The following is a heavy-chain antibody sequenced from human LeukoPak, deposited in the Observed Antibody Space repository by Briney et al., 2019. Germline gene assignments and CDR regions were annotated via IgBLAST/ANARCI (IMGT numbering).Heavy chain of an antibody. CDR1: GGSISGSSYY. J-gene: IGHJ3*02. V-gene: IGHV4-39*01. CDR3: ARQRSGSVRNAFDI. CDR2: IYYSGST. Sequence: SETLSLTCTVSGGSISGSSYYWGWIRQPPGKGLEWIGSIYYSGSTYYNPSLKSRVTISVDTSKNQFSLKLSSVTAADTAVYYCARQRSGSVRNAFDIWGQGTMVTVSS. D-gene: IGHD6-19*01.